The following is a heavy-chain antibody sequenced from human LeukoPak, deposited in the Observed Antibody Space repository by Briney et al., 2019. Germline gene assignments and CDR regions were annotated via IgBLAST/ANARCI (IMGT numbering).Heavy chain of an antibody. CDR1: GGSFSGYY. D-gene: IGHD6-13*01. CDR2: INHSGST. CDR3: ARGLAAAETYGYYFDY. Sequence: PSETPSLTCAVYGGSFSGYYWSWIRQPPGKGLEWIGEINHSGSTNYNPSLKSRVTISVDTSKNQFSLKLSSVTAADTAVYYCARGLAAAETYGYYFDYWGQGTLVTVSS. J-gene: IGHJ4*02. V-gene: IGHV4-34*01.